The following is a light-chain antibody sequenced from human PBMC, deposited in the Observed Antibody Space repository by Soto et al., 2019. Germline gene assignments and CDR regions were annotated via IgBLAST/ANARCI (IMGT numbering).Light chain of an antibody. J-gene: IGLJ2*01. CDR2: DVS. CDR1: SSDVGGYNY. CDR3: SSYTSSSLVV. Sequence: QSALTQPASVSGSPGQSITISCTGTSSDVGGYNYVSWYQQHPGKAPKLMIDDVSNRPSGVSNRFSGSKSGNTASLTISGLQAEDEADYYCSSYTSSSLVVFGGRTKLTVL. V-gene: IGLV2-14*01.